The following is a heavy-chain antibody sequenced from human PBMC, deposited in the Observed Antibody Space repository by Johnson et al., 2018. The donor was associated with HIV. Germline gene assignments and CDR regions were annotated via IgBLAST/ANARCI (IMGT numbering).Heavy chain of an antibody. V-gene: IGHV3-30*04. J-gene: IGHJ3*02. Sequence: VQLVESGGGVVQPGRSLRLSCVASGFTFSSYAMHWVRQAPAKGLEWVAVISYDGSDKYSADSVKGRFTISRDNSKNTLYLQMNSLRAEDTAVYYCAREYDAFDIWGQGTMVTVSS. CDR3: AREYDAFDI. CDR1: GFTFSSYA. CDR2: ISYDGSDK.